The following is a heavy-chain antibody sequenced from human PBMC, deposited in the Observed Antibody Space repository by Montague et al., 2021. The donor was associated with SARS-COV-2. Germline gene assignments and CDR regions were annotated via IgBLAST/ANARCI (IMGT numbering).Heavy chain of an antibody. J-gene: IGHJ6*02. V-gene: IGHV4-39*07. CDR3: ARVGVGTMVRGVIPAYYYYGMDV. CDR2: IFYSGST. Sequence: SETLSLTCTVPGGSISSSTSYWGWIRQPPGKGLEWIGSIFYSGSTYYNPSLKSRVTISVDTSKNQFSLRLSSVTAADTAVYYCARVGVGTMVRGVIPAYYYYGMDVWGQGTTVTVSS. CDR1: GGSISSSTSY. D-gene: IGHD3-10*01.